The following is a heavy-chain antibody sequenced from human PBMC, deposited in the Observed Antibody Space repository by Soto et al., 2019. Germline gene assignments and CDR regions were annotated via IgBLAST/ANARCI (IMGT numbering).Heavy chain of an antibody. D-gene: IGHD2-2*01. CDR3: AREGILVPAADY. J-gene: IGHJ4*02. Sequence: QVQLVESGGGVVQPGRSLRLSCAASGFTFSSYAMHWVRQAPGKGLEWVAVISYDGSNKYYADSVKGRLTISRDNSKNTQYLQVNSLRADDAAVYYCAREGILVPAADYWGQGTLVNVSS. CDR1: GFTFSSYA. CDR2: ISYDGSNK. V-gene: IGHV3-30-3*01.